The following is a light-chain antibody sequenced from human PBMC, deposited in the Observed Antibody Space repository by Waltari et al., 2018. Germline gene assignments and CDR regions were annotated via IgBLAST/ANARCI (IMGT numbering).Light chain of an antibody. J-gene: IGKJ2*02. V-gene: IGKV4-1*01. CDR1: QSLLYDIDNKDY. Sequence: DIVMTQSPDSLAVSLCERATINCKSSQSLLYDIDNKDYLASYQQKPGQPPKLLIHWASTRESGVPDRFSGSGSGTDFTLTISSLQADDVAVYYCQQYLRAPRTFAQGTGLEIK. CDR3: QQYLRAPRT. CDR2: WAS.